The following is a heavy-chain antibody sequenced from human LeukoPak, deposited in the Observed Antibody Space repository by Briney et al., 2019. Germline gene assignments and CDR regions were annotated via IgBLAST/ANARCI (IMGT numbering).Heavy chain of an antibody. CDR3: ARGGSQRCDY. Sequence: PGGSLRLFCAASGFTFNTYWMSWVRQAPGKGLEWVANIKPDGNDKYYVDSVKGRFTISRDNAKNSLSLQMNSLRAEDRAVYYCARGGSQRCDYRGQGTLVTVSS. D-gene: IGHD3-10*01. J-gene: IGHJ4*02. CDR2: IKPDGNDK. V-gene: IGHV3-7*03. CDR1: GFTFNTYW.